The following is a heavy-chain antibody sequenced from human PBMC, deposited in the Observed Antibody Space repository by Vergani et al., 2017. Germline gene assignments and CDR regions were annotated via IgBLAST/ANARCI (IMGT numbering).Heavy chain of an antibody. CDR3: ARDRGSSWYSNSFVI. Sequence: EVQLVESGGGLVKPGGSLRLSCAASGFTFSSYSTNWVRQAPGKGLEWVSSISSSSSYIYYADSVKGRFTISRDNAKNSLYLQMNSLRAEDTAVYYCARDRGSSWYSNSFVIWGQGTMVTVSS. D-gene: IGHD6-13*01. J-gene: IGHJ3*02. CDR1: GFTFSSYS. V-gene: IGHV3-21*01. CDR2: ISSSSSYI.